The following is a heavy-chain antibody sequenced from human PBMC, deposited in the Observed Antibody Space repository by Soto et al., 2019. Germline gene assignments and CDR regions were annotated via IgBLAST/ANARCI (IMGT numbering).Heavy chain of an antibody. CDR3: ARTSYDSSGTAADP. J-gene: IGHJ5*02. CDR1: GGSISSGNYY. Sequence: QVQLQESGPGLVKPSQTLSLTCTVSGGSISSGNYYWSWIRQHPGKGLEWIGYIFYSGSTYCNPSLKSRVTISVDTSKNQFSLKLSSVTAADTAVYYCARTSYDSSGTAADPWGQGTLVTVSS. V-gene: IGHV4-31*03. CDR2: IFYSGST. D-gene: IGHD3-22*01.